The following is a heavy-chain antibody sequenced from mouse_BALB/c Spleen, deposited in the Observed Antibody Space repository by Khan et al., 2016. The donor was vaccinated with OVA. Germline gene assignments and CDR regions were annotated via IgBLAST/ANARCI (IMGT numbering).Heavy chain of an antibody. CDR3: ARVGYSGTMDY. CDR1: GYTFTNYG. J-gene: IGHJ4*01. Sequence: QIQLVQSGPELKKPGETVKISCKASGYTFTNYGMNWVKQAPGKGLKWMGWINTNTGEPTYADDFKGRFAFSLESSANTAYLQINNLKNEDTATYFCARVGYSGTMDYWGQGTSVTVSS. D-gene: IGHD2-14*01. CDR2: INTNTGEP. V-gene: IGHV9-3-1*01.